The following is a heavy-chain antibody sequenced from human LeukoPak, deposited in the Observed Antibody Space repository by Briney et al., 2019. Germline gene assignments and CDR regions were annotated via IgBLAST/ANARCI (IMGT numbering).Heavy chain of an antibody. CDR2: IYYSGSA. Sequence: SETLSLTCTVSGGSVSSGGYYWSWIRQPPGKGLEWIGYIYYSGSANYNPSLKSRVTISLDTSKNQFSLKLSSVNAADTAVYYCASGFSGYAYYYYGMDVWGKGTTVTVSS. D-gene: IGHD5-12*01. V-gene: IGHV4-61*08. J-gene: IGHJ6*04. CDR3: ASGFSGYAYYYYGMDV. CDR1: GGSVSSGGYY.